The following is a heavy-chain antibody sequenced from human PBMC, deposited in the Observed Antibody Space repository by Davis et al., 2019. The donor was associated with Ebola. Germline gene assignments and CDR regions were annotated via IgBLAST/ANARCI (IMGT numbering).Heavy chain of an antibody. Sequence: MPSETLSLTCTVSGGSITSYYWSWVRQAPGKGLEWIGYIYNTGSSNYNPSLKSRVTISVDTSKNQFSLKLNSVTAADSAVYYCARGGLVANDYWGQGTQVTVSS. CDR3: ARGGLVANDY. CDR2: IYNTGSS. V-gene: IGHV4-59*01. CDR1: GGSITSYY. D-gene: IGHD5-12*01. J-gene: IGHJ4*02.